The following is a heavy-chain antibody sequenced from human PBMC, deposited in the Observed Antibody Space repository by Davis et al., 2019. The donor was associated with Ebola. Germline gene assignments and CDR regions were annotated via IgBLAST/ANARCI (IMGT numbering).Heavy chain of an antibody. Sequence: ASVKVSCKASGYTFTDYYIHWVRQAPGQGLEWMGWINPNGGDTNFAQKLPGWVTMTRDTSISTAYTELSRLTSDDTAVYYCARVGCSDGDCYFDFWGQGTLVTVSS. CDR2: INPNGGDT. CDR1: GYTFTDYY. V-gene: IGHV1-2*04. D-gene: IGHD2-15*01. J-gene: IGHJ4*02. CDR3: ARVGCSDGDCYFDF.